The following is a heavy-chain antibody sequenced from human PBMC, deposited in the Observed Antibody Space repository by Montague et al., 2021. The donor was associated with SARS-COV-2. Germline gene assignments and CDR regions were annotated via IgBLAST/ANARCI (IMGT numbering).Heavy chain of an antibody. CDR2: ISAYNGNT. J-gene: IGHJ6*03. V-gene: IGHV1-18*01. D-gene: IGHD2-2*02. CDR1: GYTFTTYG. CDR3: ARTVDCSSTSCYISFGGYCGGDCFSGTYYYMDV. Sequence: SVKVSCKASGYTFTTYGISWVRQAPGQGLEWMGWISAYNGNTNYAQNXQGRVTMTTDTSTSTAYMELRSLRSDDTAVYYCARTVDCSSTSCYISFGGYCGGDCFSGTYYYMDVWGKGTTVTVSS.